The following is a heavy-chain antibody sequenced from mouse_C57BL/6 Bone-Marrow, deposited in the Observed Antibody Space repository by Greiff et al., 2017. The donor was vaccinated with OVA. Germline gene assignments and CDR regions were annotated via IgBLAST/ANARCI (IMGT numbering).Heavy chain of an antibody. CDR2: INPNNGGT. V-gene: IGHV1-18*01. J-gene: IGHJ4*01. CDR3: ARLWLLRYFYYAMDY. Sequence: EVQLQQSGPELVKPGASVKIPCKASGYTFTDYNMDWVKQSHGKSLEWIGDINPNNGGTIYNQKFKGKATLTVDKSSSTAYMELRSLTSEDTAVYYCARLWLLRYFYYAMDYWGQGTSVTVSS. CDR1: GYTFTDYN. D-gene: IGHD2-3*01.